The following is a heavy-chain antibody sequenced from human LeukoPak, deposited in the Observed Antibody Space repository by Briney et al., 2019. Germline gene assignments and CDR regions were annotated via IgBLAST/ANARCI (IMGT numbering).Heavy chain of an antibody. D-gene: IGHD3-10*01. CDR2: ISGSGGST. CDR3: AKDPYGSGSYFDY. V-gene: IGHV3-23*01. J-gene: IGHJ4*02. CDR1: GFTFSSYA. Sequence: GGSLRLSCAASGFTFSSYAMSWVRQAPGKGLEWVSAISGSGGSTSYADSVKGRFTISRDNSKNTVYLQMNSLRAEDTAVYYCAKDPYGSGSYFDYWGQGALVTVSS.